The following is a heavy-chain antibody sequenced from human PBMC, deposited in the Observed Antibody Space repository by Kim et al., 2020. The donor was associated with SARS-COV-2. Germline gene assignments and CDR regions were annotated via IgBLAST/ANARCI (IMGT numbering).Heavy chain of an antibody. J-gene: IGHJ6*02. D-gene: IGHD2-2*01. Sequence: SETLSLTCAVYGGSFSGYYWSWIRQPPGKGLEWIGEINHSGSTNYNPSLKSRVTISVDTSKNQFSLKLSSVTAADTAVYYCARGRIVVVPAAIISRYYYSGMDVWGQGTTVTVSS. CDR3: ARGRIVVVPAAIISRYYYSGMDV. CDR1: GGSFSGYY. CDR2: INHSGST. V-gene: IGHV4-34*01.